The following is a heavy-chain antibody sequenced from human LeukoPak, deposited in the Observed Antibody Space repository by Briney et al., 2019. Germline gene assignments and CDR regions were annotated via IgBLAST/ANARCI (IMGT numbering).Heavy chain of an antibody. CDR1: GGSVSSYY. V-gene: IGHV4-59*02. J-gene: IGHJ3*02. CDR2: IYYSGST. Sequence: PSETLSLTCTVSGGSVSSYYWSWIRQPPGKGLEWIGYIYYSGSTNYNPSLKSRVTISVDTSKNQFSLKLSSVTAADTAVYYCASMTTEAFDIWGQGTMVTVSS. CDR3: ASMTTEAFDI. D-gene: IGHD4-17*01.